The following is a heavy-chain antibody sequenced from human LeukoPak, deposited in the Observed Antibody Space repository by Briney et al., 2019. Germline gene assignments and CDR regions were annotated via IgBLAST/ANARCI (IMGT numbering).Heavy chain of an antibody. D-gene: IGHD2-2*01. CDR1: GFTFSSYG. V-gene: IGHV3-30*02. Sequence: GGSLRLSCAASGFTFSSYGMHWVRQAPGKGLEWVAFIRDDGTTKNYADSVKGRFTISRDNSKNTLYLQMNSLRAEDTAVYFCAKPMCSSTSCYRYFDYWGQGSPVTVSP. J-gene: IGHJ4*02. CDR3: AKPMCSSTSCYRYFDY. CDR2: IRDDGTTK.